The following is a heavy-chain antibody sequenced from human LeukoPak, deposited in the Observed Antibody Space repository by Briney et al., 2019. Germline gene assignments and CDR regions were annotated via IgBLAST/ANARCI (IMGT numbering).Heavy chain of an antibody. Sequence: GGSLRLSCAASGFTFSSYGMHWVRQAPGKGLEWVAFIRYDGSNKYYADSVKGRFTISRDNSKNTLYPQMNSLGAEDTAVYYCAKDQVGDFDYWGQGTLVTVSS. V-gene: IGHV3-30*02. J-gene: IGHJ4*02. CDR3: AKDQVGDFDY. CDR1: GFTFSSYG. CDR2: IRYDGSNK.